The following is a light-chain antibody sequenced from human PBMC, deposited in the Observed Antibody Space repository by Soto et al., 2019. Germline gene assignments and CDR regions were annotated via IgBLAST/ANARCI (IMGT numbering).Light chain of an antibody. CDR3: SSYAGRNNLV. CDR2: GNN. CDR1: SSNIGAGYD. Sequence: QSVLTQPPSVSGAPGQRVTISCTGSSSNIGAGYDVHWYQQLPGTAPKLLIYGNNNRPSGVPDRFSGSKSGTSASLAITGLQAEDEADYYCSSYAGRNNLVFGGGTKLTVL. V-gene: IGLV1-40*01. J-gene: IGLJ2*01.